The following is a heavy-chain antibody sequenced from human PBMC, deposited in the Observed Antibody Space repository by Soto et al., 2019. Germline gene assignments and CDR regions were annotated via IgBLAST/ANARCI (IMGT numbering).Heavy chain of an antibody. J-gene: IGHJ4*02. CDR1: GGSISSGGYY. Sequence: QVQLQESGPGLVKPSQTLSLTCTVSGGSISSGGYYWSWIRQHPGKGLEWIGYIYYSGSTYYNPSLKSRVTISVDTSKNQFSLKLSAVTAADTAVDYCARDPYCSGGSCYIGRGHYFDYWGQGTLVTVSS. V-gene: IGHV4-31*03. CDR3: ARDPYCSGGSCYIGRGHYFDY. D-gene: IGHD2-15*01. CDR2: IYYSGST.